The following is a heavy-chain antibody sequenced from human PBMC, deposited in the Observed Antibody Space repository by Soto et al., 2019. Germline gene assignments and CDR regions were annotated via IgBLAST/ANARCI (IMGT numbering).Heavy chain of an antibody. CDR3: AREWGYCSGGSRHTDAFHI. Sequence: ASVKVACKASGYTFTSYDINWVRQATRQGLEWMGWMNPNSGNTGYAQKFQGRVTMTRNTSISRAYMELSSLRSEDTAVYYCAREWGYCSGGSRHTDAFHIWGQGTMVTGSS. V-gene: IGHV1-8*01. CDR2: MNPNSGNT. D-gene: IGHD2-15*01. J-gene: IGHJ3*02. CDR1: GYTFTSYD.